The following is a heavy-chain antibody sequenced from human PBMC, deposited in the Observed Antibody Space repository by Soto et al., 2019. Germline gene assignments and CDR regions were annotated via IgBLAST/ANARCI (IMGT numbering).Heavy chain of an antibody. CDR1: GYSFISSW. CDR2: IYPGDSDT. Sequence: EGSLKISCHASGYSFISSWIGWVRQMPGKGLEWMGIIYPGDSDTRYSPSFQGQVTISADKSTSTAYLQWSSLKASDTATYYCARMMAASGTAFDYWGQGALVTVSS. V-gene: IGHV5-51*01. CDR3: ARMMAASGTAFDY. J-gene: IGHJ4*02. D-gene: IGHD6-13*01.